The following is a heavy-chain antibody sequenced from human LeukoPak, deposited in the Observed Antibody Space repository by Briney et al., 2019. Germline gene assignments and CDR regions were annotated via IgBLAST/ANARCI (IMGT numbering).Heavy chain of an antibody. D-gene: IGHD3-3*01. J-gene: IGHJ4*02. CDR2: IYYSGST. Sequence: SETLSLXCTVSGGSISSSSYYWGWIRQPPVKGLEWIGSIYYSGSTYYNPSLKSRVTISVDTSKNQFSLKLSSVTAADTAVYYCASPGPYYDFWSGYQYYFDYWGQGTLVTVSS. V-gene: IGHV4-39*01. CDR3: ASPGPYYDFWSGYQYYFDY. CDR1: GGSISSSSYY.